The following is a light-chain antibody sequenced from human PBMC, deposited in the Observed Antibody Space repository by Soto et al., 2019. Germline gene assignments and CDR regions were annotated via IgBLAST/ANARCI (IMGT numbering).Light chain of an antibody. V-gene: IGKV3D-15*01. Sequence: EIVMTQSPVTLSVSPGERATLSCRASQSVSNNLAWYQQKPGQAPRLLIFSASSRATGSPARFSGNGSGTDFTLTISSLQSEDFAIYFCQQYNNWPRTFGQGTKV. J-gene: IGKJ1*01. CDR3: QQYNNWPRT. CDR1: QSVSNN. CDR2: SAS.